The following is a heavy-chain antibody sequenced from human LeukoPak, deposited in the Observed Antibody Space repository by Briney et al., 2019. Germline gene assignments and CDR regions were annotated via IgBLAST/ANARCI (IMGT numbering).Heavy chain of an antibody. CDR1: GGTFSTYA. J-gene: IGHJ3*02. D-gene: IGHD3-10*01. Sequence: ASVKVSCKASGGTFSTYAISWVRQAPGQGLEWMGRIIPILGIANYAQKFQGRVTITADKSTSTAYMELSSLRSEDTAVYYCARAPVGNDAFDIWGQGTMVTVSS. CDR3: ARAPVGNDAFDI. CDR2: IIPILGIA. V-gene: IGHV1-69*04.